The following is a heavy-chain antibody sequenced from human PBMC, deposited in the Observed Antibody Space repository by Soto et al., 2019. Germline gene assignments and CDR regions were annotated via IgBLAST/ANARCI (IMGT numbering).Heavy chain of an antibody. V-gene: IGHV4-31*03. CDR1: GGSITSSGYY. J-gene: IGHJ4*02. D-gene: IGHD2-2*01. CDR2: TPNSGST. Sequence: QVQLQESGPGLVKPSQTLSLTCTVSGGSITSSGYYWSWIRQHPGEGLEWIGFTPNSGSTSYTPSLKSRVTISVDTSSNQFSLNLKSVTAADTAVYYCARGGGSTKVDYWGQGTLVTVSP. CDR3: ARGGGSTKVDY.